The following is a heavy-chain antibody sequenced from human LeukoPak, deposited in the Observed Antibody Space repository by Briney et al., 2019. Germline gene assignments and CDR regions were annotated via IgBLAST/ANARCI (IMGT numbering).Heavy chain of an antibody. V-gene: IGHV1-18*01. CDR1: AYTFTFYG. J-gene: IGHJ4*02. CDR3: ESDGRYGLNYFDY. CDR2: ISAYNGNT. D-gene: IGHD3-16*02. Sequence: GASVKLTLYCSAYTFTFYGISRLRLAPGQGLEWMGWISAYNGNTNYAQKLQGRVTMTTDTSTSTTYLELRSMRSGDTAVYYCESDGRYGLNYFDYWGQGTLVTVSS.